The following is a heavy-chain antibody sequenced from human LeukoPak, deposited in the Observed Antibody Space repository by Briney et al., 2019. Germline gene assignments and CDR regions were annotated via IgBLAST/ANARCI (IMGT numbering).Heavy chain of an antibody. CDR3: ARNYRFAVDYYYMDV. Sequence: VASVKVSCKASGYTFTGYYIYWVRQAPGQGLEWMGWINPNNGGTKYAQKFQGRVTMTRDTSTSTVYMELSSLRAEDTAVYYCARNYRFAVDYYYMDVWGTGTTVTVSS. V-gene: IGHV1-2*02. J-gene: IGHJ6*03. CDR2: INPNNGGT. D-gene: IGHD4-11*01. CDR1: GYTFTGYY.